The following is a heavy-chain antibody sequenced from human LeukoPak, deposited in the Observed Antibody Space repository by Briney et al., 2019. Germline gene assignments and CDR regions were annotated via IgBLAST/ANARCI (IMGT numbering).Heavy chain of an antibody. D-gene: IGHD2-21*02. J-gene: IGHJ6*02. V-gene: IGHV1-69*04. CDR1: GSTFSNYG. Sequence: ASVKVSCKASGSTFSNYGITWVRQAPGQGLEWMGRIIPILDVALYAQKFQGRVTITADKSTSTAYMELSTLRPDDTAVYYCARDQGVTDPPPYGLDVWGQGTTVTVSS. CDR2: IIPILDVA. CDR3: ARDQGVTDPPPYGLDV.